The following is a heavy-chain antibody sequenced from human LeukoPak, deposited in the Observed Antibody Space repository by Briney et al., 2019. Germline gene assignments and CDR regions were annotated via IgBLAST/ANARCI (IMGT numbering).Heavy chain of an antibody. Sequence: SETLSLTCAVYGGSFSGYYWSWIRQPPGKGPEWIGEINHSGSTNYNPSLKSRVTISVDTSKNQFSLKLSSVTAADTAVYYCARSRAVAGYDYWGQGTLVTVSS. J-gene: IGHJ4*02. V-gene: IGHV4-34*01. CDR2: INHSGST. CDR3: ARSRAVAGYDY. D-gene: IGHD6-19*01. CDR1: GGSFSGYY.